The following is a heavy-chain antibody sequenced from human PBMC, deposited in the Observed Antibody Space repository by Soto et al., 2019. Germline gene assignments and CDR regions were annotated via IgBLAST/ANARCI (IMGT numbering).Heavy chain of an antibody. CDR3: ARGRPLKGLVVAATNYFSYYYYYMDV. J-gene: IGHJ6*03. CDR1: GYTFTGYY. CDR2: MNPNSGNT. Sequence: GASVKVSCKASGYTFTGYYMHWVRQAPGQELEWMGWMNPNSGNTGYAQKFQGRVTMTRNTSISTAYMELSSLRSEDTAVYYCARGRPLKGLVVAATNYFSYYYYYMDVWGKGTTVTGSS. D-gene: IGHD2-15*01. V-gene: IGHV1-8*02.